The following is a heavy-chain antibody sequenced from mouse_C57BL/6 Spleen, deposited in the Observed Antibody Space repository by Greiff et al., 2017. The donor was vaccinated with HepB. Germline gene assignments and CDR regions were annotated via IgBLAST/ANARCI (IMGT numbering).Heavy chain of an antibody. D-gene: IGHD2-4*01. CDR2: IGPGSGST. Sequence: VQLQQSGAELVKPGASVKISCKASGYTFTDYYINWVKQRPGQGLEWIGKIGPGSGSTYYNEKFKGKATLTADKSSSTAYMQLSSLTSEDSAVYFCARSGYDYDFSYWYVDVWGTGTTVTVSS. V-gene: IGHV1-77*01. CDR3: ARSGYDYDFSYWYVDV. J-gene: IGHJ1*03. CDR1: GYTFTDYY.